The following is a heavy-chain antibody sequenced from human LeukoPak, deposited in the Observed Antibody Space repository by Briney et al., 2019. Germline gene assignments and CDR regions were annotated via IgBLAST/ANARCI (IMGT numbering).Heavy chain of an antibody. V-gene: IGHV3-15*01. D-gene: IGHD6-13*01. Sequence: PGGSLRLSCAASGFTFSNAWMSWVRQAPGKGLEWVGRIKSKTDGGTTDYAAPVKGRFTISRDDSKNTLYLQMNSLKTEDTAVYYCTTEDPIAAAGTSVDFDYWGQGTLVTVSS. CDR3: TTEDPIAAAGTSVDFDY. J-gene: IGHJ4*02. CDR1: GFTFSNAW. CDR2: IKSKTDGGTT.